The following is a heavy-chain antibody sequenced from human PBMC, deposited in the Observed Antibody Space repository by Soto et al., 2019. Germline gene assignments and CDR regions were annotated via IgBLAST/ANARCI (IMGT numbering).Heavy chain of an antibody. D-gene: IGHD6-13*01. CDR3: AKGRRSSWPMHYGMDV. CDR1: GFTFSSYA. CDR2: ISGSGGST. J-gene: IGHJ6*02. Sequence: PGGSLRLSCAASGFTFSSYAMSWVRQAPGKGLEWVSAISGSGGSTYYADSVKGRFTISRDNSKNTLYLQMNSLRAEDTAVYYCAKGRRSSWPMHYGMDVWGQGTTVTVSS. V-gene: IGHV3-23*01.